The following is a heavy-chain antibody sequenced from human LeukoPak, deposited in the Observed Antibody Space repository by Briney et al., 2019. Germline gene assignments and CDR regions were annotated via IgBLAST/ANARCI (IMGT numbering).Heavy chain of an antibody. CDR1: GGSISSHY. V-gene: IGHV4-59*11. CDR3: ARLGSHYYDSSPFDY. Sequence: PSETLSLTCTVSGGSISSHYWSWIRQPPGKGLEWIGYIYYSGSTNYNPSLKSRVTISVDTSKNQFFLKLSSVTAADTAVYYCARLGSHYYDSSPFDYWGQGTLVTVSS. CDR2: IYYSGST. D-gene: IGHD3-22*01. J-gene: IGHJ4*02.